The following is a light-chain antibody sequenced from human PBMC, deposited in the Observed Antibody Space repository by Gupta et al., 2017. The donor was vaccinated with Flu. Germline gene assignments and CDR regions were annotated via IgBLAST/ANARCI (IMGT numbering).Light chain of an antibody. V-gene: IGKV3-15*01. CDR2: GAS. CDR1: QSVSSN. J-gene: IGKJ5*01. Sequence: EIVMTQSPATLSVSPGERATLSCRASQSVSSNLAWYQQKPGQAPRLLIYGASTRDTGIPARFSGSGYGTEXTLTISXRQSEDFAVYYCQQYNNWPPNTFGXGTRLEIK. CDR3: QQYNNWPPNT.